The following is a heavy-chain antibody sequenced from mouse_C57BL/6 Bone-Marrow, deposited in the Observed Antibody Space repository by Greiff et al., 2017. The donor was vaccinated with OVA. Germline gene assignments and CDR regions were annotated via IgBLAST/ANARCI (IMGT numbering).Heavy chain of an antibody. CDR1: GFTFSSYA. CDR2: ISDGGSYT. CDR3: ARDYYGSRNWYFDV. Sequence: EVKVEESGGGLVKPGGSLKLSCAASGFTFSSYAMSWVRQTPEKRLEWVATISDGGSYTYYPDNVKGRFTISRDNAKNNLYLQMSHLKSEDTAMYYCARDYYGSRNWYFDVWGTGTTVTVSS. J-gene: IGHJ1*03. V-gene: IGHV5-4*01. D-gene: IGHD1-1*01.